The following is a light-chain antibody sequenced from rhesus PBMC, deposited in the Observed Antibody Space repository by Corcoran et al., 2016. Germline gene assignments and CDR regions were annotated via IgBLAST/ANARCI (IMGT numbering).Light chain of an antibody. Sequence: DIQMTQSPSSLSASVGDRVTITCRASEGVYTYLNWYQQQPGKAPNLLIYKASTLQSGVPSRFSGSGSGTDYTLTISSLQSEDVATYYCQHNYGDTFRFGPGTKLDIK. CDR3: QHNYGDTFR. V-gene: IGKV1-74*01. J-gene: IGKJ3*01. CDR1: EGVYTY. CDR2: KAS.